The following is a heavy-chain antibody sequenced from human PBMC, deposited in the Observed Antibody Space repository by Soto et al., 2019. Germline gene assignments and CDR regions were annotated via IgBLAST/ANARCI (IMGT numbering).Heavy chain of an antibody. J-gene: IGHJ4*02. D-gene: IGHD2-21*02. CDR3: AKPRTALAPLDS. CDR1: GDSISSIYH. V-gene: IGHV3-23*01. CDR2: ISGSGGST. Sequence: ETLSLTCAVSGDSISSIYHWAWIRQPPGKGLEWVSAISGSGGSTYYADSVQGRFTISRDNSKNTLYLQMNRLRAGDTAVYYCAKPRTALAPLDSWGQGTLVTVSS.